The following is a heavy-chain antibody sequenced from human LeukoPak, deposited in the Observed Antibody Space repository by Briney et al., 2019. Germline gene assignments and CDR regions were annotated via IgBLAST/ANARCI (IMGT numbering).Heavy chain of an antibody. CDR2: IYTSGST. D-gene: IGHD3-3*01. V-gene: IGHV4-4*07. J-gene: IGHJ6*03. CDR1: GGSISSYY. CDR3: ARDVKGYDFWCGYYLVSPSDYYYYYYMDV. Sequence: PSETLSLTCTVSGGSISSYYWSWLRQPAGKGLEWIGRIYTSGSTNYHPSLKSRVTMSVDTSKNQFSLKLSSVTAADTAVYYCARDVKGYDFWCGYYLVSPSDYYYYYYMDVWGKGTTVTVSS.